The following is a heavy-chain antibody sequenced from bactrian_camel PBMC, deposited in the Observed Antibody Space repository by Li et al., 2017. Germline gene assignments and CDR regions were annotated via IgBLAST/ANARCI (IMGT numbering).Heavy chain of an antibody. D-gene: IGHD3*01. V-gene: IGHV3S1*01. J-gene: IGHJ4*01. Sequence: HVQLVESGGGSVQAGGSLRLSCAASGYTVSSNCMGWFRQAPGKEREGVAGISPGGRFTYYADSVKGRFTISRDNAKNTVYLQLNSLNTEDMAMYFCATRMSASNYWGQGTQVTVS. CDR2: ISPGGRFT. CDR1: GYTVSSNC. CDR3: ATRMSASNY.